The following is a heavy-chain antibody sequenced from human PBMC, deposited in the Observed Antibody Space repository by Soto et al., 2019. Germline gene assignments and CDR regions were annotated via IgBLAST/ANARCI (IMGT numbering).Heavy chain of an antibody. J-gene: IGHJ4*02. V-gene: IGHV4-30-4*01. CDR3: ARGSTTEKVAS. CDR1: GASIYMGGYF. CDR2: IHNSGSP. Sequence: QLQLQELGPGLVRPSQTLSLTCSVYGASIYMGGYFCSRFRQPPGKGLGWILHIHNSGSPYNNPTLKSRVTISEDTSMNQFSLALTCVTAADTAMYCCARGSTTEKVASWGQGNLVTVSS.